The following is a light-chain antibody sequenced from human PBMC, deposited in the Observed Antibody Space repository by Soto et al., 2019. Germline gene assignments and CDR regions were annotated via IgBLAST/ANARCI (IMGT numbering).Light chain of an antibody. CDR2: GAS. V-gene: IGKV3-15*01. Sequence: EIVMMQSTATLSVSPGERATLSCRASQSVSSNLAWYQQKPGQAPRLLIYGASTRATGIPARFSGSGSGTEFTLTISSLQSEDFAVYYRQKYNNWPQAFGQGTKVDIK. CDR3: QKYNNWPQA. CDR1: QSVSSN. J-gene: IGKJ1*01.